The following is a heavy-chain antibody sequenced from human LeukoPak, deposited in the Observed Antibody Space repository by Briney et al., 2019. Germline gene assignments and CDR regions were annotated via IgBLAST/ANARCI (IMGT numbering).Heavy chain of an antibody. CDR1: GYTFTSHD. Sequence: GASENLSCKSYGYTFTSHDINWVRQATGQGLERMGWMNPNSDDEGYAQKFQGRVIMTKNTSISTAYLELSSLRPEDTAVYYCARGNYDGYYFDYWGQGTLVTVSS. CDR3: ARGNYDGYYFDY. CDR2: MNPNSDDE. V-gene: IGHV1-8*01. D-gene: IGHD4-23*01. J-gene: IGHJ4*02.